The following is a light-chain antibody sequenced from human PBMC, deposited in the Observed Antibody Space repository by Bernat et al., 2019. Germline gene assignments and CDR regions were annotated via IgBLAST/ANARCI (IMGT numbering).Light chain of an antibody. Sequence: QSVLTQPRSVSGSPGQSVIISCTGTSSDIGSYNYVYWIQQHPGKPPKHILSEVSKRPSGVPDCFSGSKSGYTASLTICGLRAEDEADYYCASYAGTDSCVFGGGTKLTVL. V-gene: IGLV2-11*01. CDR2: EVS. CDR3: ASYAGTDSCV. J-gene: IGLJ3*02. CDR1: SSDIGSYNY.